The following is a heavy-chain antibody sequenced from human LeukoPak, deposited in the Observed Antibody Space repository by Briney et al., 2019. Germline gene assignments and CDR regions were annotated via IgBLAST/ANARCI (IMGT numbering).Heavy chain of an antibody. D-gene: IGHD4-11*01. CDR3: AKDARPVSTEWYFDL. V-gene: IGHV3-23*01. CDR1: GFTFRSYA. J-gene: IGHJ2*01. Sequence: GESLKISCAASGFTFRSYAMSWVRHAPGKGLEWVSTISDSGGITYYADSVKGRFTISRDNSKNTLYLHMNSLRADDTAVYYCAKDARPVSTEWYFDLWGRGTLVTVSS. CDR2: ISDSGGIT.